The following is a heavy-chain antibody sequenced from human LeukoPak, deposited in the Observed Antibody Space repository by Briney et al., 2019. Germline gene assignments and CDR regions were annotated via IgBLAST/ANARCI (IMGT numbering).Heavy chain of an antibody. CDR1: GGSISSADYY. V-gene: IGHV4-30-4*08. Sequence: SQTLPLTCTVSGGSISSADYYWTWIRQPPGKGLEWIGYIYNSGSTYYNPSLRSRVAISIDTSKNRFSLRLGSVTAADTAVYYCATTARHCSEYWGQGTLVTVSS. CDR2: IYNSGST. D-gene: IGHD6-6*01. CDR3: ATTARHCSEY. J-gene: IGHJ4*02.